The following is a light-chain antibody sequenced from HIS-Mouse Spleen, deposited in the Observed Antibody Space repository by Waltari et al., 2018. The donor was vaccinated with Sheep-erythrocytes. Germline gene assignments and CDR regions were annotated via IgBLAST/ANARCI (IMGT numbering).Light chain of an antibody. V-gene: IGLV3-1*01. J-gene: IGLJ2*01. Sequence: SYELTQPPSVSVSPGQTASITCSGDKLGDKYACWFQRKPGQSPVWVIYQDSKLPSGIPDRFSGSNSGNPASLTISGTQAMDEADYYCQAWDSSTVVFGGGTKLTVL. CDR3: QAWDSSTVV. CDR1: KLGDKY. CDR2: QDS.